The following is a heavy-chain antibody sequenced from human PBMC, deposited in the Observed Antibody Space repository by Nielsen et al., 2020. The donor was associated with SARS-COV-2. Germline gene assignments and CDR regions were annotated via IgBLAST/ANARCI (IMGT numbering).Heavy chain of an antibody. J-gene: IGHJ6*02. CDR1: GFTFSSYW. CDR3: ARDQVVVPAGNYYYYGMDV. Sequence: GGSLRLSCAASGFTFSSYWMSWVRQAPGKGLEWVANIKQDGSEKYYVDSVKGRFTISRDNAKNSLYLQMNSLRAEDTAVYYCARDQVVVPAGNYYYYGMDVWGQGTTVTVSS. D-gene: IGHD2-2*01. CDR2: IKQDGSEK. V-gene: IGHV3-7*01.